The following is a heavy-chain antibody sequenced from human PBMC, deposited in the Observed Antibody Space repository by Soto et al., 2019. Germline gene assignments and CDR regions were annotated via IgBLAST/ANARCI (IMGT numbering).Heavy chain of an antibody. J-gene: IGHJ4*02. V-gene: IGHV1-18*01. D-gene: IGHD5-18*01. CDR3: ASSLLVGYGLEGESD. Sequence: QVQLVQSGAEVKKPGASVKVSCKPSGYTFTSYGISWVRQAPGQGLEWMGCISAYNGNTNYAQKLQGRVTMTTDTSTSTAYMELRSLRSDDTAVYYCASSLLVGYGLEGESDWGQGTLVTVSS. CDR2: ISAYNGNT. CDR1: GYTFTSYG.